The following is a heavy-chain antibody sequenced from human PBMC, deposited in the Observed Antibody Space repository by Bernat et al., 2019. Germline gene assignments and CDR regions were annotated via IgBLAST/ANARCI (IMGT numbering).Heavy chain of an antibody. CDR1: GFSFSSYD. CDR3: GRGGGAFDI. CDR2: VTGSGTNI. J-gene: IGHJ3*02. V-gene: IGHV3-48*01. Sequence: EVQLVESGGGLVQPGGSLRLSCAASGFSFSSYDMNWVRQAPGKGLEWVSLVTGSGTNIFYADSVKGRFTVSRDNAKNSLYLQMNSLRAEDTAVYYCGRGGGAFDIWGQGTMVTVSS.